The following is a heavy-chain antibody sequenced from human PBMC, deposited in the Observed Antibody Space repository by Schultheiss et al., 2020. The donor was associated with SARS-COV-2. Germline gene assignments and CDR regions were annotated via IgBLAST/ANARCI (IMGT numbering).Heavy chain of an antibody. Sequence: SVKVSCKASGGTFSSYAISWVRQAPGQGLEWMGGIIPIFGTANYAQKFQGRVTITADESTSTAYMELSSLKSEDTAVYYCARDRYDFWSGYVSYWYFDLWGRGTLVTVSS. V-gene: IGHV1-69*13. CDR3: ARDRYDFWSGYVSYWYFDL. D-gene: IGHD3-3*01. CDR2: IIPIFGTA. J-gene: IGHJ2*01. CDR1: GGTFSSYA.